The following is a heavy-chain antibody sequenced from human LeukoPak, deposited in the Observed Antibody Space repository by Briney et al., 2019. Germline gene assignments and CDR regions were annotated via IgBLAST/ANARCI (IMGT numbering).Heavy chain of an antibody. CDR3: ARSLRLRGAFDY. J-gene: IGHJ4*02. CDR2: ISAYNGNT. CDR1: GYTFTSYG. Sequence: ASVKVSCKASGYTFTSYGISWVRQAPGQGLEWMGWISAYNGNTNYAQKLQGRVTMTTDTSTSTAYMELRSLRSEDTAVYYCARSLRLRGAFDYWGQGTLVTVSS. D-gene: IGHD4-17*01. V-gene: IGHV1-18*01.